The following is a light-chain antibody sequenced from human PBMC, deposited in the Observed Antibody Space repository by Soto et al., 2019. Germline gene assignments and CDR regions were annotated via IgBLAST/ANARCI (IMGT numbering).Light chain of an antibody. CDR2: XTR. Sequence: QAVVTQXPSLTVSPGGTVTLTCGSSTGAVTSGHYPYWLQQKPGQAPRTLIXXTRNXXXWTPARXXXXXXXGXXAXXXXGAQPEDEAEYYCLLSYSGAVVFGGGTKLTVL. CDR3: LLSYSGAVV. J-gene: IGLJ2*01. CDR1: TGAVTSGHY. V-gene: IGLV7-46*01.